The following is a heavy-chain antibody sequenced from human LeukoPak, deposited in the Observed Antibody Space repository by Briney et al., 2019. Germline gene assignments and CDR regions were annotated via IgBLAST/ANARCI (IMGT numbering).Heavy chain of an antibody. CDR3: ARETGCGGDCYTFVSGYYYYGMDV. D-gene: IGHD2-21*02. CDR1: GFTFSSYS. J-gene: IGHJ6*02. V-gene: IGHV3-21*01. Sequence: GGSLRLSCAASGFTFSSYSMNWVRQAPGNGLEWVSSISSSSSYIYYADSVKGRFTISRDNAKNSLYLQMNSLRAEDTAVYYCARETGCGGDCYTFVSGYYYYGMDVWGQGTTVTVSS. CDR2: ISSSSSYI.